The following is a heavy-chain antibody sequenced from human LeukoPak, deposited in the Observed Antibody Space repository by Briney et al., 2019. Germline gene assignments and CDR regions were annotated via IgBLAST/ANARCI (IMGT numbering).Heavy chain of an antibody. CDR3: AMVRGVINWFDP. D-gene: IGHD3-10*01. V-gene: IGHV1-2*02. CDR1: GYTFTGYY. CDR2: INPNSGGT. Sequence: ASVKVSCKASGYTFTGYYMHWVRQAPGQGLEWMGWINPNSGGTNYAQKFQGRVTMTRDTSISTAYMEPSRLRSDDTAVYYCAMVRGVINWFDPWGQGTLVTVSS. J-gene: IGHJ5*02.